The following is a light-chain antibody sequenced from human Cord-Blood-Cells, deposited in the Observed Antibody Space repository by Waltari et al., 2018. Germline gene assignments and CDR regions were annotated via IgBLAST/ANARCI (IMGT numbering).Light chain of an antibody. Sequence: QSALTQPASVSGSPGQSITIPCTGTSSDVGGYNYVSWYQQHPGKAPKLMFYDVSNRPSGVSTRFSGSKSGNTASLTISGLQAEDEADYYCSSYTSSSTWVFGEGTKLTVL. CDR1: SSDVGGYNY. J-gene: IGLJ3*02. CDR3: SSYTSSSTWV. CDR2: DVS. V-gene: IGLV2-14*03.